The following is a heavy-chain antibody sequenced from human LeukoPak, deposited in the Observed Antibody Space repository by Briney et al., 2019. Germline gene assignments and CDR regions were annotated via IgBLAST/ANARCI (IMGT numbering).Heavy chain of an antibody. CDR1: GFTLSNAW. CDR2: IKSKTDGGTT. D-gene: IGHD3-9*01. V-gene: IGHV3-15*01. CDR3: TTDLLTGYYDGLD. Sequence: PGGTLRLSRAASGFTLSNAWMSWVREAPGKGREWVGRIKSKTDGGTTDYAAPVKGRFTISRDDSKNTLYLQMNSLKTEDTAVYYCTTDLLTGYYDGLDWGQGTLVTVSS. J-gene: IGHJ4*02.